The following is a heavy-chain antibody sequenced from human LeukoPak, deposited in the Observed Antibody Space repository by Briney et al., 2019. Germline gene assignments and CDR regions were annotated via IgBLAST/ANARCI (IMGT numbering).Heavy chain of an antibody. D-gene: IGHD3-3*01. CDR1: GGSLSSHY. J-gene: IGHJ6*03. Sequence: SETLSLTCTVSGGSLSSHYWSWIRQPPGKGLEWIGYIYYSGSTNYNPSLKSRVTISVDTSKNQFSLKLSSVTAADTAVYYCARDSIYDFWSGYPNYYYMDVWGKGTTVTVSS. CDR3: ARDSIYDFWSGYPNYYYMDV. V-gene: IGHV4-59*11. CDR2: IYYSGST.